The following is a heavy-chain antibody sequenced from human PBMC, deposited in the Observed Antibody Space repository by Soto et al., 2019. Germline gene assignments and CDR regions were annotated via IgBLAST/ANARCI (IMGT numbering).Heavy chain of an antibody. CDR2: IYYTGFV. CDR1: GASIVSGDYY. J-gene: IGHJ4*02. D-gene: IGHD3-22*01. Sequence: TLSLTCSVSGASIVSGDYYWNWVRQSPGKGLEWIGYIYYTGFVSYNPSLKSRLTISVDRSRDQFSLSLRSVTPADTAIYYCDRGRGVVVNGHHISNYFDFWTQGTQVTVYS. CDR3: DRGRGVVVNGHHISNYFDF. V-gene: IGHV4-30-4*01.